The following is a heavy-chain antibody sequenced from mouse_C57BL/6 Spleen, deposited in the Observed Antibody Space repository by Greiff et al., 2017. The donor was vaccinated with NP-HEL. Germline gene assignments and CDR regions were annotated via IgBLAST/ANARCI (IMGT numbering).Heavy chain of an antibody. J-gene: IGHJ1*03. Sequence: QVQLQQSGPELVKPGASVKISCKASGYAFSSSWMNWVKQRPGKGLEWIGRIYPGDGDTNYNGKFKGKATLTADKSSSTAYMQLSSLTSEDSAVYFCARSGYYGSRWYFDVWGTGTTVTVSS. CDR1: GYAFSSSW. CDR2: IYPGDGDT. V-gene: IGHV1-82*01. D-gene: IGHD1-1*01. CDR3: ARSGYYGSRWYFDV.